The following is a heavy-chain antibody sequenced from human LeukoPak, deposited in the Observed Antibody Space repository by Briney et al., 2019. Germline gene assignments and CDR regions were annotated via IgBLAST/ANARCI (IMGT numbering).Heavy chain of an antibody. D-gene: IGHD2/OR15-2a*01. J-gene: IGHJ5*02. CDR3: AGPDGQIYNWFDP. V-gene: IGHV4-39*01. CDR2: IYYSGST. CDR1: GGSISSSSYY. Sequence: PSETLSLTCTVSGGSISSSSYYWGWIRQPPGKGLEWIGSIYYSGSTYYNPSLKSRVTISVDTSKNQFSLKLSSVTAADTAVYYCAGPDGQIYNWFDPWGQGTLVTVSS.